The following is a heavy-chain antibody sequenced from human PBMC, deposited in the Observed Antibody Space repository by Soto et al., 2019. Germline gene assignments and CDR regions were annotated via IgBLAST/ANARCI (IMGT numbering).Heavy chain of an antibody. V-gene: IGHV1-69*13. Sequence: GASVKVSCKASGGTFSSYAISWVRQAPGQGLEWMGGIIPIFGTANYAQKFQGRVTITADESTSTAYMELSSLRSEDTAVYYCARVDPEAAYLDYWGQGTLVTVSS. CDR2: IIPIFGTA. CDR3: ARVDPEAAYLDY. J-gene: IGHJ4*02. CDR1: GGTFSSYA. D-gene: IGHD3-9*01.